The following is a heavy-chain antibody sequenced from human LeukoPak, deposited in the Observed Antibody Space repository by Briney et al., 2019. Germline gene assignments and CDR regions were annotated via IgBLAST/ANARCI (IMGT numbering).Heavy chain of an antibody. D-gene: IGHD3-10*01. CDR3: ARGHMVRGVMGLFDGDYFDY. CDR1: GFTFSSYG. V-gene: IGHV3-33*01. J-gene: IGHJ4*02. Sequence: GGSLRLSCAASGFTFSSYGMHWVRQAPGKGLERVAVIWYDGSNKYYADSVKGRFTISRDNSKNTLYLQMNSLRAEDTAVYYRARGHMVRGVMGLFDGDYFDYWGQGTLVTVSS. CDR2: IWYDGSNK.